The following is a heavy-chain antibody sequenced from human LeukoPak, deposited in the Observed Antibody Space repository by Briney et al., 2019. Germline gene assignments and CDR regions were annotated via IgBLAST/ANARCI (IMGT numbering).Heavy chain of an antibody. Sequence: PSETLSLTCTVSGGSISSGGYYWSWIRQHPGKGLEWIGYIYYSGSTYYNPSLKSRVTISVDTSKNQFSLKLSPVTAADTAVYYCAREGIGGAAAGFIDYWGQGTLVTVSS. J-gene: IGHJ4*02. CDR3: AREGIGGAAAGFIDY. CDR2: IYYSGST. V-gene: IGHV4-31*03. D-gene: IGHD6-13*01. CDR1: GGSISSGGYY.